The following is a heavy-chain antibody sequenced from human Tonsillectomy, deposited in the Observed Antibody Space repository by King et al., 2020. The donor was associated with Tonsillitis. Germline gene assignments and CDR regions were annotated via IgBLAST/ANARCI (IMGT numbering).Heavy chain of an antibody. J-gene: IGHJ5*02. CDR1: GYPFISYA. CDR2: INAGSGYT. V-gene: IGHV1-3*01. CDR3: ARLEGVAGTGAPNGFDP. D-gene: IGHD6-19*01. Sequence: QLVQSGAEVKKPGASVKVSCKASGYPFISYAIHWVRQAPGQGLEWMGWINAGSGYTKYSQKFQGRVTINRDTSASTVYMELSSLRSEDTAVFYCARLEGVAGTGAPNGFDPWGQGTLVTVSS.